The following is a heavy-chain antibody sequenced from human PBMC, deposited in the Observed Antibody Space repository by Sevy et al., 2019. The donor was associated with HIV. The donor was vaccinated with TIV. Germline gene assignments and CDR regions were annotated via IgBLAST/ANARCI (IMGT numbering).Heavy chain of an antibody. CDR3: ARDSGGCQALKGEGFD. J-gene: IGHJ4*02. CDR1: GFTFDDYT. Sequence: GGSLRLSCAASGFTFDDYTMHWVRQAPGQGLEWVSLISWDGRGTSYGDPFRGRFTNSSDNSKNALFLQMNSLRTEDTALYDCARDSGGCQALKGEGFDWGQGTQVTVSS. V-gene: IGHV3-43*01. CDR2: ISWDGRGT. D-gene: IGHD3-16*01.